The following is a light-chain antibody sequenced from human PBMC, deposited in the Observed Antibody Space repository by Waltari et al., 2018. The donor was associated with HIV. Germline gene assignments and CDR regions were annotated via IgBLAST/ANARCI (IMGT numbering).Light chain of an antibody. Sequence: QSVLTQPPSVSGAPRQRVTISCSGGSSNIGNNGVTWYQQIPGRPPKLLIHYNDLRPSGVPDRFSGSKSGTSASLGISGLQSEDEATYFCAAWDDSLNGVVFGGGTRLTVL. J-gene: IGLJ2*01. CDR3: AAWDDSLNGVV. CDR1: SSNIGNNG. CDR2: YND. V-gene: IGLV1-36*01.